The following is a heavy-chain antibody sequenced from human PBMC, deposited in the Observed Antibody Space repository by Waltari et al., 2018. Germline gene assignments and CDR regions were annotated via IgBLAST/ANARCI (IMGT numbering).Heavy chain of an antibody. J-gene: IGHJ4*02. CDR1: GFTFSRYW. CDR3: AKSRGFEY. D-gene: IGHD2-2*01. Sequence: EVQLVESGGGLVQPGGSLRLSCGASGFTFSRYWMSWVRQIPGKGLEWVANINYDGSQKYYVDPVKGRFTIFRDNAKNSVYLQMNSLRVEDTAVYYCAKSRGFEYWGQGTLITVSS. V-gene: IGHV3-7*01. CDR2: INYDGSQK.